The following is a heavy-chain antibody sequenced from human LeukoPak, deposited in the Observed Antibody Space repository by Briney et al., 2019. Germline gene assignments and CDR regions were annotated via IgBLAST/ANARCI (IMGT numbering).Heavy chain of an antibody. J-gene: IGHJ4*02. V-gene: IGHV3-30-3*01. D-gene: IGHD2-15*01. Sequence: GGSLRLSCAASGFIFSYYVTHWVRQAPGKGLEWVAIISFDGSNAYYADSVQGRFTISRDNSKNTLYLQMNSLRPDDTAIYYCARAPGNCSGGNCFRFDYWGQGTLVTVSS. CDR1: GFIFSYYV. CDR2: ISFDGSNA. CDR3: ARAPGNCSGGNCFRFDY.